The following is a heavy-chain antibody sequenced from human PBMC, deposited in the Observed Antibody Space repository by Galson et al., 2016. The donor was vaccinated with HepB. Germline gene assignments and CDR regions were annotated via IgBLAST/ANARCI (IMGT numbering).Heavy chain of an antibody. CDR3: AKDLSTSVIWFGAMDV. CDR2: LSGSGGST. J-gene: IGHJ6*04. V-gene: IGHV3-23*01. D-gene: IGHD3-10*01. CDR1: GFTFSNYA. Sequence: SLRLSCAAPGFTFSNYAMSWVRQAPGKGLEWVSTLSGSGGSTYYADSVKGRFTISRDNSKNTLYLQMNSLRAEDTAIYSCAKDLSTSVIWFGAMDVWGKGTTVTVSS.